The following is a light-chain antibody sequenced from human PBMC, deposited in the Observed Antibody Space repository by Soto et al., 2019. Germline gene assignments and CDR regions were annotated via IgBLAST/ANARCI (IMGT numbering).Light chain of an antibody. CDR1: QSFGSTF. V-gene: IGKV3-20*01. CDR2: GAS. CDR3: QQYGSSLLT. J-gene: IGKJ4*01. Sequence: EIVLTQSPGTLSLSPGERATLSCRASQSFGSTFLAWYQQKPGQAPRLLIYGASSRATGIPDRFSGSGSETDFTLTISRLEPEDFAVYYCQQYGSSLLTFGGGTKVEIK.